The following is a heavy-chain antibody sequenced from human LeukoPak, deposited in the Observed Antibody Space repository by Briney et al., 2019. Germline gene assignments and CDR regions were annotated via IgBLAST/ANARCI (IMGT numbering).Heavy chain of an antibody. CDR3: ARVHVAART. D-gene: IGHD6-13*01. CDR1: GFTFSDYY. Sequence: GGSLCLSCAASGFTFSDYYLSWIRQAPGKGLEWVSYISSSSSYTNYADSVKGRFTISRDNAKNSLYLQMNSLRAEDTAVYYCARVHVAARTWGQGTRVTVSS. V-gene: IGHV3-11*05. J-gene: IGHJ5*02. CDR2: ISSSSSYT.